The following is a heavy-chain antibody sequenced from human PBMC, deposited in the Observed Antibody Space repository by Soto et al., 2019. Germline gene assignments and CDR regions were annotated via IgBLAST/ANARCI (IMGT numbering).Heavy chain of an antibody. V-gene: IGHV1-2*04. D-gene: IGHD4-4*01. CDR3: ARDTTATRNGCPSYGMDG. Sequence: QVQLVQSGAEVKKPGASVKVSCKASGYTFTGYYMHWVRQAPGQGLEWMGWINPNSGGTNYVKKFQGWVTMTRDTAISTAYKELSRLTSDDTAVYYSARDTTATRNGCPSYGMDGWGRGTTVTDSS. CDR1: GYTFTGYY. J-gene: IGHJ6*02. CDR2: INPNSGGT.